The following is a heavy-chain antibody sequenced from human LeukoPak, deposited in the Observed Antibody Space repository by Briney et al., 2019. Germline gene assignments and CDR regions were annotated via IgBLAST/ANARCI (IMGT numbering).Heavy chain of an antibody. CDR1: GYTFTSYY. Sequence: ASVKVSCKASGYTFTSYYMHWVRQASGHGLEWMGIINPSGGSTSYAQKFQGRVTMTRDMSTSTVYMELSSLRSEDTAVYYCARVATIFGEPTYYFDYWGQGTLVTVSS. D-gene: IGHD3-3*01. V-gene: IGHV1-46*01. CDR3: ARVATIFGEPTYYFDY. CDR2: INPSGGST. J-gene: IGHJ4*02.